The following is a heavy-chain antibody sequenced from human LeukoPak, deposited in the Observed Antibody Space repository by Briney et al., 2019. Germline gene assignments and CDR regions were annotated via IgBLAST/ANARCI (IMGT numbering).Heavy chain of an antibody. V-gene: IGHV4-34*01. CDR2: INHSGST. Sequence: SETLSLTCGVYGGSFSGYYWSWIRQPPGKGLEWIGEINHSGSTNYNPSLKSRVTISVDTSKNQFSLKLSSVTAADTAVYYCARVSPYCSSTSCRDYWGQGTLVTVSS. D-gene: IGHD2-2*01. CDR1: GGSFSGYY. CDR3: ARVSPYCSSTSCRDY. J-gene: IGHJ4*02.